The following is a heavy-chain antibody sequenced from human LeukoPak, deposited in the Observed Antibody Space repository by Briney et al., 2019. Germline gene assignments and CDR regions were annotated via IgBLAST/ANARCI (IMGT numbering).Heavy chain of an antibody. CDR2: ISIGGDT. D-gene: IGHD1-26*01. Sequence: TGGSLRLSCAASAFSLSRDFMGWVRQAPGKGLEWVSLISIGGDTYYADSVKGRFTISRDNSKNTIYLQMNSLRVEDTAVYYCAREVGSGSYLAHAFDLWGQGTMVTVSS. V-gene: IGHV3-53*01. CDR3: AREVGSGSYLAHAFDL. J-gene: IGHJ3*01. CDR1: AFSLSRDF.